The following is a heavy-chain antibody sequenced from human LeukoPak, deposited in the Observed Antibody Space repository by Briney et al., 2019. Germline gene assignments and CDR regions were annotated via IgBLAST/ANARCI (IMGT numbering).Heavy chain of an antibody. CDR2: IYYSGST. J-gene: IGHJ4*02. CDR3: ARLDRPGSLDY. CDR1: GFTFSSYW. V-gene: IGHV4-39*01. Sequence: GSLRLSCAASGFTFSSYWMSWVRQAPGKGLEWIGSIYYSGSTYYNPSLKSRVTISVDTSKNQFSLKLSSVTAADTAVYYCARLDRPGSLDYWGQGTLVTVSS. D-gene: IGHD3/OR15-3a*01.